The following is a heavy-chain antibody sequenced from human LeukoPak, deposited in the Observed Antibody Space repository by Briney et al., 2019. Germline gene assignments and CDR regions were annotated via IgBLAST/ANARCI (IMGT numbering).Heavy chain of an antibody. J-gene: IGHJ4*02. CDR1: GFTFSDYY. Sequence: PGGSLRLSCAASGFTFSDYYMRWVRQAPGKGLEWVSYICSNSGDTNYADSVKGRFTISRDNAKNSLYMQMNSQRAEDTAVYYCAKVAAGYSGYDSIAYWGQGTLVTVSS. CDR2: ICSNSGDT. V-gene: IGHV3-11*06. CDR3: AKVAAGYSGYDSIAY. D-gene: IGHD5-12*01.